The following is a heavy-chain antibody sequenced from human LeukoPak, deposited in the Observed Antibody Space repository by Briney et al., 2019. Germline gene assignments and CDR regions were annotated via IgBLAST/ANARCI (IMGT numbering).Heavy chain of an antibody. J-gene: IGHJ6*02. V-gene: IGHV1-2*02. CDR2: INPNSGGT. D-gene: IGHD3-10*01. Sequence: GASVKVSCKASGYTFTGYYMHWVRQAPGQGLEWMGWINPNSGGTNYAQKFQGRVTMTRDTSISTAYMELSRLRSDDTAVYYCARDSSGSYRLYGMDVWGQGTTVTVSS. CDR3: ARDSSGSYRLYGMDV. CDR1: GYTFTGYY.